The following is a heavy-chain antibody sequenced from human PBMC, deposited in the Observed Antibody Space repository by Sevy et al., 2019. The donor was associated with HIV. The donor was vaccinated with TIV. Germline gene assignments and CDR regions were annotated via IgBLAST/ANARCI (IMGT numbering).Heavy chain of an antibody. CDR1: GFTFTSSA. CDR3: AAPREGYCSSTSCYVDYYYYYGMDV. Sequence: ASVKVSCKASGFTFTSSAVQWVRQARGQRLEWIGWIVVGSGNTNYAQTFQERVTITRDMSTSTAYMELSSLGSEDTAVYYCAAPREGYCSSTSCYVDYYYYYGMDVWGQGTTVTVSS. CDR2: IVVGSGNT. V-gene: IGHV1-58*01. D-gene: IGHD2-2*01. J-gene: IGHJ6*02.